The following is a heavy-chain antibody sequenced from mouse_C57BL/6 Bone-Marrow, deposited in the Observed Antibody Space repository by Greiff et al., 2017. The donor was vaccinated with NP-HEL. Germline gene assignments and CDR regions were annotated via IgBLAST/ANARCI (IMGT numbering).Heavy chain of an antibody. CDR1: GYTFTSYW. CDR3: DYYGSSSAY. V-gene: IGHV1-64*01. CDR2: IHPNSGST. D-gene: IGHD1-1*01. Sequence: QVQLKQPGAELVKPGASVKLSCKASGYTFTSYWMHWVKQRPGQGLEWIGMIHPNSGSTNYNEKFKSKATLTVDKSSSTAYMQLSSLTSEDSAVYYCDYYGSSSAYWGQGTLVTVSA. J-gene: IGHJ3*01.